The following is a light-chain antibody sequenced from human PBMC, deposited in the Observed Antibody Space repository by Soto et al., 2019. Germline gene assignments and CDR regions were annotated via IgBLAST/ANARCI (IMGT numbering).Light chain of an antibody. CDR1: QSVRSSY. J-gene: IGKJ3*01. CDR2: GAS. Sequence: EIVLTQSPGTLSLSPGERATLACRASQSVRSSYLAWYQQKPGQAPRLLIYGASTRATGIPDRFSGSGSGTDFTLTISRLEPEDFAVYYCQQYGRSPRFTFGPGTKLDIK. V-gene: IGKV3-20*01. CDR3: QQYGRSPRFT.